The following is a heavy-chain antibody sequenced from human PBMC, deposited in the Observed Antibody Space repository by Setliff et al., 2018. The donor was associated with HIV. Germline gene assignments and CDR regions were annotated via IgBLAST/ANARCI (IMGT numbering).Heavy chain of an antibody. Sequence: ASVKVSCKASGYTFTSYGISWVRQAPGQGLDWRGWISTYNRNSNYAQKFKGRVTITADESTSTAYMELRNLRSEDTAVYTCARVSFCGGDCYSPFDYWGQGMLVTVSS. CDR2: ISTYNRNS. V-gene: IGHV1-18*01. J-gene: IGHJ4*02. CDR1: GYTFTSYG. CDR3: ARVSFCGGDCYSPFDY. D-gene: IGHD2-21*02.